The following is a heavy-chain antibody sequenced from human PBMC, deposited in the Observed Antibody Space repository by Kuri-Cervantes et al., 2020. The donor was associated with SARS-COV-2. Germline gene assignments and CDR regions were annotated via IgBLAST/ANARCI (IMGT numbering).Heavy chain of an antibody. CDR3: ARGSGSYSHRSAQKENWFDP. J-gene: IGHJ5*02. CDR1: GYTFSNYG. D-gene: IGHD1-26*01. CDR2: VSPYTGNT. Sequence: ASVKVSCKASGYTFSNYGFSWVRQAPGQGLEWMGWVSPYTGNTNYAQKFLGRITMTADKSTTTADLELSSLRSEDTAVYYCARGSGSYSHRSAQKENWFDPWGQGTLVTVSS. V-gene: IGHV1-18*04.